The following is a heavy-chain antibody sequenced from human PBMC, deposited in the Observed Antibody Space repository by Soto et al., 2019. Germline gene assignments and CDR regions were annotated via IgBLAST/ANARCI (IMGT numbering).Heavy chain of an antibody. J-gene: IGHJ4*02. D-gene: IGHD4-17*01. CDR1: GGNFSCYG. CDR2: INHSGST. CDR3: ARAAISRSVSTGYGDLRFDY. Sequence: PSLTISLTYGVEGGNFSCYGWSWIRQTQRKGLEWIGEINHSGSTNYNPSLKSRVTISVDTSKNQFSLKLSSVTAADTAVYYCARAAISRSVSTGYGDLRFDYWGQGTLVTVSS. V-gene: IGHV4-34*01.